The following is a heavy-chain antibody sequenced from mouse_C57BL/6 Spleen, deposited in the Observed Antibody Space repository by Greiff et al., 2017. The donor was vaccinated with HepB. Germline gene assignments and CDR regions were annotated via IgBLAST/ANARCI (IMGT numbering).Heavy chain of an antibody. V-gene: IGHV1-82*01. D-gene: IGHD3-2*02. CDR3: ARRDSSGHYYAMDY. CDR2: IYPGDGDT. Sequence: QVQLQQSGPELVKPGASVKISCKASGYAFSSSWMNWVKQRPGKGLEWIGRIYPGDGDTNYNGKFKGKATLTADKSSSTAYMQLSSLTSEDSAVYFCARRDSSGHYYAMDYWGQGTSVTVSS. CDR1: GYAFSSSW. J-gene: IGHJ4*01.